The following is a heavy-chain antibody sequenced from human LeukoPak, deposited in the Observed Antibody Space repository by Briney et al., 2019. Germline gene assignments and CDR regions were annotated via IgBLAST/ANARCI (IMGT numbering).Heavy chain of an antibody. CDR2: ISPRDSDT. CDR1: CSDFSSKW. J-gene: IGHJ5*02. Sequence: GAALQSSSNTSCSDFSSKWIGWGRRMPGKGGEWMVIISPRDSDTTYTPSFQPQVSISPPQSISTAYLQWNSLQASDTAIYYCARSDSSTLTWFDPWGQGTLVTVSS. CDR3: ARSDSSTLTWFDP. V-gene: IGHV5-51*01.